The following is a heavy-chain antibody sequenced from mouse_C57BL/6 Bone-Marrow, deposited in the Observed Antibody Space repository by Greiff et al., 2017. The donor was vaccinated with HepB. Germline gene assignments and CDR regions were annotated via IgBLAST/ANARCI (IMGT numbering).Heavy chain of an antibody. V-gene: IGHV5-4*01. CDR1: GFTFSSYA. J-gene: IGHJ3*01. CDR2: ISDGGSYT. CDR3: ARDHDYGFAY. Sequence: EVKLVESGGGLVKPGGSLKLSCAASGFTFSSYAMSWVRQTPEKRLEWVATISDGGSYTYYPDNVKGRFTISRDNAKNNLYLQMSHLKSEDTAMYYCARDHDYGFAYWGQGTLVTVSA. D-gene: IGHD2-4*01.